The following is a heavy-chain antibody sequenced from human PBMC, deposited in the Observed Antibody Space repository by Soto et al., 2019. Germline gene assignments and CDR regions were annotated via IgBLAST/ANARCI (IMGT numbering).Heavy chain of an antibody. V-gene: IGHV1-69*13. CDR3: ARAPFPMNYYYGMDV. CDR2: IIPIFGTA. D-gene: IGHD3-22*01. J-gene: IGHJ6*02. Sequence: GASVKVSCKASGGTFSSYAISWVRQAPGQGLEWMGGIIPIFGTANYAQKFQGRFTFTADDSTSTAYMELSSLSSEDTALYYCARAPFPMNYYYGMDVWGQGTTVTFSS. CDR1: GGTFSSYA.